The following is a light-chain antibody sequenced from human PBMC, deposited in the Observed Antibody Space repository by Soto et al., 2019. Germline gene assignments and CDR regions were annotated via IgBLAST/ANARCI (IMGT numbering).Light chain of an antibody. CDR1: SSDVGGYNS. CDR3: SSYTSSNTLV. Sequence: QSAPTQPASVSGSPGQSITIYCSGTSSDVGGYNSVSWFQQRPGKAPKLILYDVKNRAPGLSHRFSGSKSGNTASLTVSGLQAEDEADYYCSSYTSSNTLVFGIGTKLTVL. CDR2: DVK. V-gene: IGLV2-14*01. J-gene: IGLJ1*01.